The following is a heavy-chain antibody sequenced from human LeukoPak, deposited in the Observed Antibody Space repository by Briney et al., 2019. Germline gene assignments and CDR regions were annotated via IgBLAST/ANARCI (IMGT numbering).Heavy chain of an antibody. J-gene: IGHJ4*02. CDR2: ISDSGGST. D-gene: IGHD6-13*01. V-gene: IGHV3-23*01. CDR1: GFTFSDYA. CDR3: AKRGSSWSYFDY. Sequence: GGSLRLSCAASGFTFSDYAMTWVRQPPGKGLQWVSLISDSGGSTYYAVSVKGRFTVSRDNSKAPLYLQMNSLRADDTAVYFCAKRGSSWSYFDYWGQGTLVTVSS.